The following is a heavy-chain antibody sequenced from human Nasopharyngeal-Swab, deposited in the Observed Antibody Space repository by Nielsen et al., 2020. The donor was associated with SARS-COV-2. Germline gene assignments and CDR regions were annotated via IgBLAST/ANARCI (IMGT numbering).Heavy chain of an antibody. CDR2: IYHSGST. V-gene: IGHV4-30-2*01. CDR3: ARAGITGTTRYDY. D-gene: IGHD1-7*01. J-gene: IGHJ4*02. CDR1: GFTFSDHY. Sequence: LRLSCAASGFTFSDHYMSWIRQPPGKGLEWIGYIYHSGSTYYNPSLKSRVTISVDRSKNQFSLKLSSVTAADTAVYYCARAGITGTTRYDYWGQGTLVTVSS.